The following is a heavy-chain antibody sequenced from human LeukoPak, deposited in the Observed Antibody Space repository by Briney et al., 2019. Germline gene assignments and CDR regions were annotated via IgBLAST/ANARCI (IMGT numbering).Heavy chain of an antibody. CDR1: GGSISSYY. Sequence: SETLSLTCTVSGGSISSYYWSWLRQPPGKGLEWIGYIYYSGSTNYNPSLKSRVTISVDTSKNQFSLKLSSVTAADTAVYYCARVLYGYSYGYAQPEHFDYWGQGTLVTVSS. J-gene: IGHJ4*02. CDR2: IYYSGST. CDR3: ARVLYGYSYGYAQPEHFDY. D-gene: IGHD5-18*01. V-gene: IGHV4-59*01.